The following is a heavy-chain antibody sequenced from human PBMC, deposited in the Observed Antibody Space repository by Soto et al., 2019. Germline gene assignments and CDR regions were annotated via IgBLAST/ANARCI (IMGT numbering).Heavy chain of an antibody. Sequence: SVKVSCKASGGTFSSYAISWVRQAPGQGLEWMGGIIPIFGTANYAQKFQGRVTITADESTSTAYMELSSLRSEDTAVYYCARDIGDGYNTTRAFDIWGQGTMVTVSS. CDR1: GGTFSSYA. CDR3: ARDIGDGYNTTRAFDI. D-gene: IGHD5-12*01. CDR2: IIPIFGTA. J-gene: IGHJ3*02. V-gene: IGHV1-69*13.